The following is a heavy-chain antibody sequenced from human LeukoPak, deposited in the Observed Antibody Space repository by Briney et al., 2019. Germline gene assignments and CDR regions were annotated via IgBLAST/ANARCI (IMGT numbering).Heavy chain of an antibody. CDR3: ASTDSSGYYEIY. CDR1: GYSISSGYF. V-gene: IGHV4-38-2*02. D-gene: IGHD3-22*01. CDR2: IYHSGST. Sequence: SETLSLTCTVSGYSISSGYFWGWIRQPPGKGLEWIWSIYHSGSTYYNPSLKSRVTISVDTSKNQFSLKLSSVTAADTAVYYCASTDSSGYYEIYWGQGTLVTVSS. J-gene: IGHJ4*02.